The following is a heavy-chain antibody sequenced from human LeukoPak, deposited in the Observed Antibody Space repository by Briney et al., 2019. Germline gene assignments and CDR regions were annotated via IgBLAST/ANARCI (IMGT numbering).Heavy chain of an antibody. V-gene: IGHV3-30-3*01. CDR3: ARDGTGSNSGWYIH. CDR1: GFTFAIYA. CDR2: ISYDGNNK. Sequence: PGRSLRLSCAASGFTFAIYAMHWVRQAPGKGLEWVAVISYDGNNKYYADSVKGRFTISRDNSKNTLYLQMNSLRAEDTAVYYCARDGTGSNSGWYIHWGQGTLVTVSS. D-gene: IGHD6-19*01. J-gene: IGHJ4*02.